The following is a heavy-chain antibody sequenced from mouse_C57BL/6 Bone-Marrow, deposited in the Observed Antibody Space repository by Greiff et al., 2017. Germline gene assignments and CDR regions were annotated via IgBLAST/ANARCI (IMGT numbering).Heavy chain of an antibody. D-gene: IGHD1-2*01. CDR1: GFTFSSYG. CDR2: ISSGGSYT. Sequence: EVMLVESGGDLVKPGGSLKLSCAASGFTFSSYGMSWVRQTPDKRLEWVATISSGGSYTYYPASVKGRFTISRDNAKNTLYLQMSSLKSEDTAMYYCARLRNYGLFDYWGQGTTLTVSS. J-gene: IGHJ2*01. CDR3: ARLRNYGLFDY. V-gene: IGHV5-6*02.